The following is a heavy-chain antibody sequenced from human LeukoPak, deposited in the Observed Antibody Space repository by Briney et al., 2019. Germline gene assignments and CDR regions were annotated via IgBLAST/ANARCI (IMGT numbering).Heavy chain of an antibody. D-gene: IGHD3-9*01. CDR2: ISHSGST. Sequence: SETLSLTCAVYGGSFTGYYWIWVRQPPGKGLEWIGEISHSGSTNYNPSLKSRVTISIDTSKIQFSLKLSSVTAADTAVYYCARRRDFGIFIVKGDAFDIWGHGTMVTVSS. J-gene: IGHJ3*02. CDR1: GGSFTGYY. CDR3: ARRRDFGIFIVKGDAFDI. V-gene: IGHV4-34*01.